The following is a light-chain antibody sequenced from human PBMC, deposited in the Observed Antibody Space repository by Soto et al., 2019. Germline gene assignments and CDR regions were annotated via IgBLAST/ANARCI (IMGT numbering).Light chain of an antibody. CDR2: GAS. CDR3: QQYGDSPPT. J-gene: IGKJ5*01. V-gene: IGKV3-20*01. CDR1: QSVSRSY. Sequence: EIVLTQSPGTLSLSPGERATLSCRASQSVSRSYLAWYQQTPGQAPRLLIYGASSRATGIPDRFSGSGSGTDFTLTISRLEPEDFAVYYCQQYGDSPPTFGQGTRLEIK.